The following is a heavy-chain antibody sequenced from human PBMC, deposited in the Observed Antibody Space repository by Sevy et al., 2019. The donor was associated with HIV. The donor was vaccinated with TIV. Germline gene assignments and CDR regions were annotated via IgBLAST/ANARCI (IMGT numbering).Heavy chain of an antibody. CDR3: ARGYDSSGYYFDY. CDR1: GYTFTGYY. D-gene: IGHD3-22*01. CDR2: INPNSGGT. J-gene: IGHJ4*02. V-gene: IGHV1-2*02. Sequence: ASVKVSCKASGYTFTGYYMHWVRQAPGQGLEWMGWINPNSGGTNYAQKFLGRVTMTRDTSISTAYMELSRLRSDDTAVYYCARGYDSSGYYFDYWGQGTLVTVSS.